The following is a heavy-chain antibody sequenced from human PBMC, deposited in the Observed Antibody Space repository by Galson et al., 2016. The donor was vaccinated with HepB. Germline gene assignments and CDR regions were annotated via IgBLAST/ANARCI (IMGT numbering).Heavy chain of an antibody. D-gene: IGHD3-10*01. CDR1: GDSVSNNSAA. Sequence: CAISGDSVSNNSAAWNWIRQSPSRGLEWLGRTYYRSKWFNDYAVSVMGRITINPDTSKNQVSLPLNSVTPEDTAMYFCAREADMGRESTTYDVFDIWGRGTMVTVSS. J-gene: IGHJ3*02. CDR2: TYYRSKWFN. V-gene: IGHV6-1*01. CDR3: AREADMGRESTTYDVFDI.